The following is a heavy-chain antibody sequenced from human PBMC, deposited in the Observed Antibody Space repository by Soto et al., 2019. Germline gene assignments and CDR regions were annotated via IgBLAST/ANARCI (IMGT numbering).Heavy chain of an antibody. J-gene: IGHJ6*03. D-gene: IGHD4-17*01. Sequence: PGGSLRLSCAASGFTFSSYAMSWVRQAPGKGLEWVSAISYSGGSTYYADSVKGRFTISRDNSKNTLYLQMNSLRAEDTAVYYCARATYGDSAYYYYYYMDVWGKGTTVTVSS. CDR1: GFTFSSYA. CDR2: ISYSGGST. V-gene: IGHV3-23*01. CDR3: ARATYGDSAYYYYYYMDV.